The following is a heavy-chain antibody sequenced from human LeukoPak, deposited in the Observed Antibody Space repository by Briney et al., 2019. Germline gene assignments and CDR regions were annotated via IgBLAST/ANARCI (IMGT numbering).Heavy chain of an antibody. CDR3: AKAEVEYYDSSGYYNWFDP. CDR1: GFTFSSYA. CDR2: ISYDGSNK. V-gene: IGHV3-30-3*01. J-gene: IGHJ5*02. D-gene: IGHD3-22*01. Sequence: PGGSLRLSCAASGFTFSSYAMHWVRQAPGKGLEWVAVISYDGSNKYYADSVKGRFTISRDNSKNTLYLQMNSLRAEDTAVYYCAKAEVEYYDSSGYYNWFDPWGQGTLVTVSS.